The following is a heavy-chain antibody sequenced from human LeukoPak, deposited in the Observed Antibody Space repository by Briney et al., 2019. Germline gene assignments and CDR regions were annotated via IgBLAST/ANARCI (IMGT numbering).Heavy chain of an antibody. CDR1: GFMFSRYA. V-gene: IGHV3-23*01. J-gene: IGHJ4*02. CDR2: ISGSGEST. CDR3: ARAFDYYDSSGYYLKPFDY. Sequence: ASGFMFSRYAMNWVRQAPGKGLEWISAISGSGESTYYADSVKGRFTISRDNAKNSLYLQMNSLRAEDTAVYYCARAFDYYDSSGYYLKPFDYWGQGTLVTVSS. D-gene: IGHD3-22*01.